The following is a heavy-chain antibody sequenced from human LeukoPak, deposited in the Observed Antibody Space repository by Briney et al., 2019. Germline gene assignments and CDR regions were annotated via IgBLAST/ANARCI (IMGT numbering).Heavy chain of an antibody. D-gene: IGHD6-19*01. J-gene: IGHJ4*02. CDR3: ARDPRYSSGWYQTRYFDY. Sequence: PGGSLRLSCAASGFTFSSYWMSWVRQAPGKGLEWVANIKQDGSEKYYVDSVKGRFTISRDNAKNSLYLQMNSLRAEDTAVYYCARDPRYSSGWYQTRYFDYWGQGTLVTVSS. V-gene: IGHV3-7*01. CDR2: IKQDGSEK. CDR1: GFTFSSYW.